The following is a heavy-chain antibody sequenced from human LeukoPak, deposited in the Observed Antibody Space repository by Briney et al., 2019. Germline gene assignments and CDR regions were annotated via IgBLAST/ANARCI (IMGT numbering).Heavy chain of an antibody. D-gene: IGHD3-10*01. CDR1: GYTFTSYG. V-gene: IGHV1-18*01. CDR2: ISAYNGNT. CDR3: ARGHRNYYGSGSHQRYNWFDP. J-gene: IGHJ5*02. Sequence: ASVKVSCKASGYTFTSYGISWVRQAPGQGLEWMGWISAYNGNTNYAQKLQGRVTMTTDTSTSTAYMELRSPRSDDTAVYYCARGHRNYYGSGSHQRYNWFDPWGQGTLVTVSS.